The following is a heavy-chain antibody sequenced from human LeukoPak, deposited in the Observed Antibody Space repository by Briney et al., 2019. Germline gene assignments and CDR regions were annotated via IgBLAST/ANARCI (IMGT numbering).Heavy chain of an antibody. J-gene: IGHJ2*01. D-gene: IGHD2-2*01. CDR3: AREGCSSTSCHGWFDL. V-gene: IGHV4-34*01. CDR2: INHSGST. Sequence: SGTLSLTCAVYGGSLSGYYWSWIHQPPGKGLEWIGEINHSGSTNYNPSLKSRVTISVDTSKNQFSLKLSSVTAADTAVYYCAREGCSSTSCHGWFDLWGRGTLVTVSS. CDR1: GGSLSGYY.